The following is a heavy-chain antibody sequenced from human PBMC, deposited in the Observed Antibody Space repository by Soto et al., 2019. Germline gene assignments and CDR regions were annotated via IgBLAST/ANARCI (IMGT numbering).Heavy chain of an antibody. V-gene: IGHV3-7*01. CDR1: GFPFSTYW. Sequence: EVQLVESGGGLVQPGGPREPSGAPLGFPFSTYWRSWFRQAPGKGLEWVAIIKQDGSDKYYVDSVKGRFTISRDNAKNSLYLQMNSLRTEDAAVYYCARNRDYAFDYWGRGTLVTVSS. CDR3: ARNRDYAFDY. J-gene: IGHJ4*02. CDR2: IKQDGSDK. D-gene: IGHD4-17*01.